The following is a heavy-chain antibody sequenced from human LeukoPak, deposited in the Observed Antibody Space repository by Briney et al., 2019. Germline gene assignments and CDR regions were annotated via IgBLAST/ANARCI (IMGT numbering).Heavy chain of an antibody. CDR1: GFTFSSYG. CDR3: AKIYGYSYGYSFFDY. D-gene: IGHD5-18*01. J-gene: IGHJ4*02. V-gene: IGHV3-23*01. CDR2: MSHIGGST. Sequence: GGYLRRYCAASGFTFSSYGMNWVRQAPGKGWEXGSVMSHIGGSTYYADSGQGRFTSSRDNSKNTMDLQMNSLRAEDTAVYYCAKIYGYSYGYSFFDYWGQGTLVTVSS.